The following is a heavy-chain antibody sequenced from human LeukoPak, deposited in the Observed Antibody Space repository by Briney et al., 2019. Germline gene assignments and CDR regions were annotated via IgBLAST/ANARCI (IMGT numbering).Heavy chain of an antibody. CDR3: ARGAMVRGVIITSDY. D-gene: IGHD3-10*01. CDR1: GGSITGYY. J-gene: IGHJ4*02. CDR2: IYTSGST. V-gene: IGHV4-4*07. Sequence: SETLSLTCSVSGGSITGYYWSWIRQPAGKGLEWIGRIYTSGSTNYNPSLKSRVTMSFDTSKNQFSLKLSSVTAADTAVYYCARGAMVRGVIITSDYWGQGTLVTVSS.